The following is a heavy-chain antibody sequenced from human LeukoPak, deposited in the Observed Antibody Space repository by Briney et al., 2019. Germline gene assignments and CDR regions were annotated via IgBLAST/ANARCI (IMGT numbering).Heavy chain of an antibody. Sequence: GASVKVSCKASGYTFTNYYMHWVRQAPGHGLEWMGIINPSGRSTSYAQKFQGRVTMTRDTSTSTVYMELSSLRSEDTAVYFCARDPSYDSSGYYYGDGYWGQGTLVTVSS. D-gene: IGHD3-22*01. V-gene: IGHV1-46*01. J-gene: IGHJ4*02. CDR3: ARDPSYDSSGYYYGDGY. CDR1: GYTFTNYY. CDR2: INPSGRST.